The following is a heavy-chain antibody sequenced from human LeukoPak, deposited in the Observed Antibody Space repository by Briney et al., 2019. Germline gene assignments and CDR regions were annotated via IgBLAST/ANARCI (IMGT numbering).Heavy chain of an antibody. Sequence: ASVKVSCKASGYTFTSYGISWVRQAPGQGLEWMGWISAYNGNTNHAQKLQGRVTMTEDTSTDTAYMELSSLRSEDTAVYYCAAPNYDFWSGYSSFDYWGQGTLVTVSS. CDR3: AAPNYDFWSGYSSFDY. J-gene: IGHJ4*02. CDR2: ISAYNGNT. CDR1: GYTFTSYG. D-gene: IGHD3-3*01. V-gene: IGHV1-18*01.